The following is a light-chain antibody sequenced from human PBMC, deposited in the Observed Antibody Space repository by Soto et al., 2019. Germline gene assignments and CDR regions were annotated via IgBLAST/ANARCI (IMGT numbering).Light chain of an antibody. Sequence: QSVPTQPAAVSGSPGQSITISCTGTSSGVGSYNLVSWYQQHPGKAPKLMIYEVSQRPSGVSNRFSGSKPGNTASLTISGLQAEDEADYYCCSYADTNTRVFGGGTKLTVL. CDR2: EVS. CDR3: CSYADTNTRV. CDR1: SSGVGSYNL. J-gene: IGLJ3*02. V-gene: IGLV2-23*02.